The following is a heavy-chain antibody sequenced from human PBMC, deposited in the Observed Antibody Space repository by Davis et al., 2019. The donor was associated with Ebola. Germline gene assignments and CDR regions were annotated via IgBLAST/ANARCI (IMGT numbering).Heavy chain of an antibody. Sequence: GESLKISCAASGFTFSSYDMHWVRQATGKGLEWVSAIGTAGDTYYPGSVKGRFTISRENAKNSLYLQMNSLRAEDTAVYYCVKGGWQQYFDYWGQGTLVTVSS. J-gene: IGHJ4*02. CDR2: IGTAGDT. CDR1: GFTFSSYD. V-gene: IGHV3-13*01. D-gene: IGHD6-13*01. CDR3: VKGGWQQYFDY.